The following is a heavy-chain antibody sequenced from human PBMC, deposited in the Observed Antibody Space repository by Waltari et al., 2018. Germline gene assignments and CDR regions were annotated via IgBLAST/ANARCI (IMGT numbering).Heavy chain of an antibody. CDR2: ISYDGSNK. V-gene: IGHV3-30*04. CDR1: GFTFSSYT. CDR3: ARTYESGSYYYYMDV. Sequence: QVQLLESGGGVVQPGTSLRLSCAASGFTFSSYTMHWVRQAPGKGLDWVAVISYDGSNKYYADSVKGRFTVSRDNSKNTLDLQMDSLRPEDTALYYCARTYESGSYYYYMDVWGRGTTVAISS. J-gene: IGHJ6*03. D-gene: IGHD3-3*01.